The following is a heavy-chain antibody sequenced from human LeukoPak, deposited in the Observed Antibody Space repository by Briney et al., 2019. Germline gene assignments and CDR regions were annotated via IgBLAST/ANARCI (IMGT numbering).Heavy chain of an antibody. CDR1: GYSISSGYY. D-gene: IGHD2-2*01. J-gene: IGHJ6*02. CDR2: IYHSGST. V-gene: IGHV4-38-2*01. Sequence: SETLSLTCAVSGYSISSGYYWGWIRQPPGKGLEWIGSIYHSGSTYYNPSLKSRVTISVDTSKNQFSLKLSSVTAADTAVYYCARVLVVPAVLGAYYYYYGMDVWGQGTTVTVSS. CDR3: ARVLVVPAVLGAYYYYYGMDV.